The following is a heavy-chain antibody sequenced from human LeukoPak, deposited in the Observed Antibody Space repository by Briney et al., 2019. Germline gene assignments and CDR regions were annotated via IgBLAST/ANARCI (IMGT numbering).Heavy chain of an antibody. CDR1: GFTFSSYW. Sequence: GGSLRLSCAASGFTFSSYWMHWVRQVPGKGLVWVARINPGGSSITYADSVKGRFTISRDNAKNTLYLRMDSLRAEDTGVYYCAREGYGDYHFDYWGQGSLVTVSS. CDR3: AREGYGDYHFDY. CDR2: INPGGSSI. J-gene: IGHJ4*02. D-gene: IGHD4-17*01. V-gene: IGHV3-74*01.